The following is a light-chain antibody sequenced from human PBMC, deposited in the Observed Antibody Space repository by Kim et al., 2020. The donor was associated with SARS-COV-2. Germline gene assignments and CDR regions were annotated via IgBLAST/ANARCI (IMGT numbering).Light chain of an antibody. CDR2: GKN. CDR3: NSRDSNDNVV. CDR1: SLRSYY. V-gene: IGLV3-19*01. J-gene: IGLJ2*01. Sequence: SSKLTQDPAVSVALGQTVRITCQGDSLRSYYATWYQQKPGQAPILVIYGKNNRPSGIPDRFSGSSSGNTASLTITGTQAGDEADYYCNSRDSNDNVVFGGGTKVTVL.